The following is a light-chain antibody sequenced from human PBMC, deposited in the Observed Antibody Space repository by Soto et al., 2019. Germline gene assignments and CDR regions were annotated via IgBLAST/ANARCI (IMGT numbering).Light chain of an antibody. CDR1: SSDVGSYDL. CDR2: EGT. V-gene: IGLV2-23*01. Sequence: QSALTQPASVSGSPGQSITISCTGTSSDVGSYDLVSWYQQHPGKAPKLMLYEGTKRPSGVSNRFSGSKSGNTASLTISGLQPEDEGDYYCCSYAGSSTWVFGGGTQLTVL. J-gene: IGLJ3*02. CDR3: CSYAGSSTWV.